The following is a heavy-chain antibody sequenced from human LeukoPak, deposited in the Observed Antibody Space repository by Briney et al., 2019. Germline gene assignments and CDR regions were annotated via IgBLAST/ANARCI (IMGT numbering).Heavy chain of an antibody. J-gene: IGHJ3*02. Sequence: SETLSLTCAVYGGSFSDYYWSWIRQPPGKGLEWIGNIFYRGGTYYSPSLKSRVTISLDTSRNQFSLNLNSVTAADTAVYYCAKSNGYGLVDIWGQGTMVTVSS. V-gene: IGHV4-34*12. CDR1: GGSFSDYY. CDR3: AKSNGYGLVDI. CDR2: IFYRGGT. D-gene: IGHD3-10*01.